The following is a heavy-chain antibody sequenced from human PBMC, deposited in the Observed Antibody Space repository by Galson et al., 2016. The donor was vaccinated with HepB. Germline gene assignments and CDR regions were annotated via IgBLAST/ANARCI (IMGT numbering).Heavy chain of an antibody. Sequence: SETLSLTCAVSGGSISRDTFYWGWIRQPPGKGLEWIGNIYYSGYTHYNPSLRSRLTMSVDTSKQQFSLDLSSVTAADTAVYYCARRAESKRPFDLWGQGTLVTVSS. D-gene: IGHD5-24*01. CDR1: GGSISRDTFY. J-gene: IGHJ4*02. CDR3: ARRAESKRPFDL. V-gene: IGHV4-39*01. CDR2: IYYSGYT.